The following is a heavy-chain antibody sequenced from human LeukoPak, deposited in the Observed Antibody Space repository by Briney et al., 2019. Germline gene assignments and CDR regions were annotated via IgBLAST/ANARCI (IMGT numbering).Heavy chain of an antibody. Sequence: ASVKVSCKASGYTFTGCYMHWVRQAPGQGLEWMGWINPNSGGTNYAQKFQGRVTMTRDTSISTAYMELSRLRSDDTAVYYCARDLRNYYDSSGYQPLDYWGQGTLVTVSS. J-gene: IGHJ4*02. V-gene: IGHV1-2*02. CDR1: GYTFTGCY. D-gene: IGHD3-22*01. CDR2: INPNSGGT. CDR3: ARDLRNYYDSSGYQPLDY.